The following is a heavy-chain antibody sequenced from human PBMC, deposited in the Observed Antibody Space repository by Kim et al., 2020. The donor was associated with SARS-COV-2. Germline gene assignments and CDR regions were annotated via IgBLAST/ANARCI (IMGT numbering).Heavy chain of an antibody. V-gene: IGHV1-46*01. Sequence: STSYAQKFQGRVTMTRETSTSTVYMGLSSLRSEDTAVYYCARDPGDYFDYWGQGTLVTVSS. CDR3: ARDPGDYFDY. J-gene: IGHJ4*02. CDR2: ST.